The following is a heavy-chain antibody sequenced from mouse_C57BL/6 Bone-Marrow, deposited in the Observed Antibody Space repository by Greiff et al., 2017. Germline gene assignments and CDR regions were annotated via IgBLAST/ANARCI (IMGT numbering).Heavy chain of an antibody. CDR1: GYTFTDYY. Sequence: QVQLQQSGAELVRPGASVKLSCKASGYTFTDYYINWVKQRPGQGLEWIARIYPGSGNTYYTEKFKGKATLTAEKSSSTAYMQLSSLTSEDSAVYFCTYGNYVFYAMDYWGQGTSVTVSS. D-gene: IGHD2-1*01. V-gene: IGHV1-76*01. CDR2: IYPGSGNT. J-gene: IGHJ4*01. CDR3: TYGNYVFYAMDY.